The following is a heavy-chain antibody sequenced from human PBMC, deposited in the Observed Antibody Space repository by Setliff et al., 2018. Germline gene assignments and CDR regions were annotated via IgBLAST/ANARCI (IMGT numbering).Heavy chain of an antibody. J-gene: IGHJ4*02. Sequence: SETLSLTCTVSGGSISIGAYHWSWIRRHPGKGLEWIGYIYHSGSTYYNPSLKSRLTISVDTSKSQFSLYLSSVTAADTAVYYCARGGRVATTLFDYWGQGTLVTVSS. D-gene: IGHD2-15*01. CDR1: GGSISIGAYH. CDR3: ARGGRVATTLFDY. CDR2: IYHSGST. V-gene: IGHV4-31*03.